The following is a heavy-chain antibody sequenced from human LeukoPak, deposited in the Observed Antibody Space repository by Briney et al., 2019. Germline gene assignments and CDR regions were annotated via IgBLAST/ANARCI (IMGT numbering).Heavy chain of an antibody. V-gene: IGHV4-59*08. CDR2: IYYSGST. Sequence: SETLSLTCTVSGGSISSYYWSWIRQPPGKGPEWIGYIYYSGSTNYNPSLKSRVTISVDTSKNQFSLKLSSVTAADTAVYYCARQRRLRYFDWLNGNQEAFDIWGQGTMVTVSS. CDR3: ARQRRLRYFDWLNGNQEAFDI. CDR1: GGSISSYY. J-gene: IGHJ3*02. D-gene: IGHD3-9*01.